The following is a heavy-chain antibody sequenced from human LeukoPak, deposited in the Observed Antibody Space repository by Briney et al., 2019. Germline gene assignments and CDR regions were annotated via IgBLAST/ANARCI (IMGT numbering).Heavy chain of an antibody. J-gene: IGHJ6*02. V-gene: IGHV3-21*01. D-gene: IGHD2-2*01. CDR1: GFSFSDHA. Sequence: GGSLRLSCAASGFSFSDHAMDWVRQAPGKGLEWVSAISSSSAYIYYADSVKGRFTIFRDNAKNSVSLQMNSLRVEDTAVYYCARIFRYQLVDYYALDVWGQGTTVTVSS. CDR2: ISSSSAYI. CDR3: ARIFRYQLVDYYALDV.